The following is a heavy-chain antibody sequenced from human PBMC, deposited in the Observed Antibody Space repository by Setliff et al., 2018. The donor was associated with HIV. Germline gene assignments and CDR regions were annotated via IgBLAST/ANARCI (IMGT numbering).Heavy chain of an antibody. V-gene: IGHV3-43*01. CDR2: ISWDGGST. J-gene: IGHJ3*02. Sequence: GESLTISCAASGFTFDDYTMHWVRQAPGKGLEWVSLISWDGGSTYYADSVKGRFTISRDNSKNTLYLQMNSLRAEDTAVYYCAKDPTGESDAFDIWGQGTMVTVSS. D-gene: IGHD7-27*01. CDR3: AKDPTGESDAFDI. CDR1: GFTFDDYT.